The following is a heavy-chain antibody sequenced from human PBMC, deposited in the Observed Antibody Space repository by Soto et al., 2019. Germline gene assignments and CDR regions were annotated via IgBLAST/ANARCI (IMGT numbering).Heavy chain of an antibody. CDR1: GGSITSSSYY. J-gene: IGHJ5*02. CDR2: IYYSGST. Sequence: QLQLQESGPGLVKPSETLSLTCTVSGGSITSSSYYWGWIRQPPGKGLEWIGSIYYSGSTYYNPSLTSRVTISVDKSKNQFPLELSSVNAADPAVYYCSPGDGERGGWFDPWGQGTLGTVSS. D-gene: IGHD4-17*01. CDR3: SPGDGERGGWFDP. V-gene: IGHV4-39*01.